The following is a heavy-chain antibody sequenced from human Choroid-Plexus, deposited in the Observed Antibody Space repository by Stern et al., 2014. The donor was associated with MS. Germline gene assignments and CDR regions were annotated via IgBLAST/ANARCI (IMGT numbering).Heavy chain of an antibody. V-gene: IGHV3-30*18. CDR3: AKDRQWSTYFFDY. CDR1: GFTFSNFG. Sequence: QVQLVQSGGGVAQPGRPLILSCAASGFTFSNFGMHWVRQAPGKGLEWVALISYDGSAKYYADSVKGRFTIFRDNSKNTLYMHMNSLRAEDTAVYYCAKDRQWSTYFFDYWGQGSLVTVSS. D-gene: IGHD2-15*01. J-gene: IGHJ4*02. CDR2: ISYDGSAK.